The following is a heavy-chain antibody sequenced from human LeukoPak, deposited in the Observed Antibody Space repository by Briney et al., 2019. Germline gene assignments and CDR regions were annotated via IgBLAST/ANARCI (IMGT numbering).Heavy chain of an antibody. D-gene: IGHD1-26*01. CDR2: IYYSGST. Sequence: RASETLSLTCTVSGGSISSYYWSWIRQPPGKGLEWIGYIYYSGSTNYNPSLKSRATMSVDTSKNHFSLNLRSVTAADTAVYYCATLSLPTNTQWELHHYFDYWGQGTLVTVSS. CDR3: ATLSLPTNTQWELHHYFDY. CDR1: GGSISSYY. V-gene: IGHV4-59*01. J-gene: IGHJ4*02.